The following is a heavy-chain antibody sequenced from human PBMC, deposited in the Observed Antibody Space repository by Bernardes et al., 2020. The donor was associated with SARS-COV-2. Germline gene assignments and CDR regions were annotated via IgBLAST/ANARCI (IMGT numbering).Heavy chain of an antibody. CDR2: IDPSDSYT. D-gene: IGHD6-6*01. CDR3: ARRSIAARYNWFDP. V-gene: IGHV5-10-1*01. Sequence: PMTFSCKGSGYSFTSYWISWVRQMPGTGLEGMGRIDPSDSYTNYSPSFQGHVTISADKSISTAYLQWSSLKASDTAMYYCARRSIAARYNWFDPWGQGTLVTVSS. J-gene: IGHJ5*02. CDR1: GYSFTSYW.